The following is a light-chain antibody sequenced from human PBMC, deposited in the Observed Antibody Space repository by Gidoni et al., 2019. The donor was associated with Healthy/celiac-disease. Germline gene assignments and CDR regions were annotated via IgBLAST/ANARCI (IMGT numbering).Light chain of an antibody. CDR3: QQYNSYPWT. CDR2: KAS. Sequence: DIQMTQSPSTLSASVGDRVTITCRASQSFSSWLAWYQQKPGKAPKLLIYKASSLESGVPSRFSCSGSGTEFTLTISSLQPDDFATYYCQQYNSYPWTFXQXTKVEIK. V-gene: IGKV1-5*03. J-gene: IGKJ1*01. CDR1: QSFSSW.